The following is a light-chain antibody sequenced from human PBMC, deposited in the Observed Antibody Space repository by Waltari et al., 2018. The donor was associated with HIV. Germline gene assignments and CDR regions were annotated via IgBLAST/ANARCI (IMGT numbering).Light chain of an antibody. CDR3: CSYAGSNTYL. V-gene: IGLV2-23*02. Sequence: QSALTQPASVSGFPGQSITISCTGSSSDVGSYKYVSWYQQHPGKAPKLLIYDVSKRPSGVSNRFSGSKSGNTASLTISGLQAEDEADYYCCSYAGSNTYLFGTGTEVTVL. CDR2: DVS. J-gene: IGLJ1*01. CDR1: SSDVGSYKY.